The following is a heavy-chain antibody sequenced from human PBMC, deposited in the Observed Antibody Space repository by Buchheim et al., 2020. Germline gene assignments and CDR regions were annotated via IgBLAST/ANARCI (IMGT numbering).Heavy chain of an antibody. Sequence: QVQLVESGGGVVQPGRSLRLSCAASGFTFSSYAMHWVRQAPGKGLEWVAVISYDGSNKYYEDSVKGRFTISRDNSKNTLYLQMNSLRAEDTAVYYCARDRWELLDYWGQGTL. CDR1: GFTFSSYA. CDR3: ARDRWELLDY. J-gene: IGHJ4*02. CDR2: ISYDGSNK. V-gene: IGHV3-30-3*01. D-gene: IGHD1-26*01.